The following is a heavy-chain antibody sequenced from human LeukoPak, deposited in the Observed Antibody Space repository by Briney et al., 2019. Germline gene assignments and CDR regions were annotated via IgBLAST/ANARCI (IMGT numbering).Heavy chain of an antibody. CDR1: GSTLTEVS. J-gene: IGHJ6*02. CDR2: SDEDGET. CDR3: ATARYGSPYYYGLDV. Sequence: EASVRVSCKVSGSTLTEVSIQWVRQAPGKGLEWMGGSDEDGETIYAQKLRGRVTMTEDTSTDTAYMELSSLRPEDTAVYYCATARYGSPYYYGLDVWGQGTTVTLSS. D-gene: IGHD3-10*01. V-gene: IGHV1-24*01.